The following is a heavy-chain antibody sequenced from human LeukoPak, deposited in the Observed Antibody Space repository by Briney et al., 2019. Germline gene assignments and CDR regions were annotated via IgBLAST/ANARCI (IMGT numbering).Heavy chain of an antibody. V-gene: IGHV5-51*01. CDR3: ARPSYYYGSGRDGMDV. CDR2: IYPGDSDT. CDR1: GYSFTSYW. D-gene: IGHD3-10*01. Sequence: GESLKISCKGSGYSFTSYWIGWVRQMPGKGLEWMGIIYPGDSDTRYSPSFQGHVTISADKSISTAYLQWSSLKASDTAMYYCARPSYYYGSGRDGMDVWGQGTTVTVSS. J-gene: IGHJ6*02.